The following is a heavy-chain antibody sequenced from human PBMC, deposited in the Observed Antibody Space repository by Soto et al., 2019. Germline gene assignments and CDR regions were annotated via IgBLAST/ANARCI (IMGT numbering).Heavy chain of an antibody. J-gene: IGHJ6*02. V-gene: IGHV4-59*01. CDR2: IYYSGST. Sequence: QVQLQESGPGLVKPSETLSLTCTVSGGSISSYYWSWIRQPPGKGLEWIGYIYYSGSTNYNPSLKSRVTRSVDTSKNQFSLKLSSVTAADTAVYYCARVNRGYSFLDDYYYYGMDVWGQGTTVTVSS. CDR1: GGSISSYY. CDR3: ARVNRGYSFLDDYYYYGMDV. D-gene: IGHD5-18*01.